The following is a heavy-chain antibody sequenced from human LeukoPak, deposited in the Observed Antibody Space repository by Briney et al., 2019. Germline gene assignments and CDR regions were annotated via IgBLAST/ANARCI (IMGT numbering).Heavy chain of an antibody. Sequence: GGSLRLSCADSGFTFSRYWMRWVRQAPGKGLEWVANIKQDGGEKYYVDSVKGRFTISRDNAKNSVYLQMNSLRAEDTAVYYCARDSHYDASTGNLDQWGQGTLVTVSS. CDR2: IKQDGGEK. CDR3: ARDSHYDASTGNLDQ. CDR1: GFTFSRYW. D-gene: IGHD3-22*01. V-gene: IGHV3-7*01. J-gene: IGHJ4*02.